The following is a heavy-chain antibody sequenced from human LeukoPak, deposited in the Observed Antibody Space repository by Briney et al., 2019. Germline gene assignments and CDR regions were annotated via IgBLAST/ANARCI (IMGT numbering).Heavy chain of an antibody. J-gene: IGHJ3*02. Sequence: SGPALVKPTQTLTLTCTFSGFSLSTSGMCVSWIRQPPGKALEWLARIDWDDDKYYSTSLKTRLTISKDTSKNQVVLTMTNMDPVDTATYYCARIRGNRFLECQGEAFDIWGQGTMVTVSS. CDR3: ARIRGNRFLECQGEAFDI. D-gene: IGHD3-3*01. CDR1: GFSLSTSGMC. V-gene: IGHV2-70*11. CDR2: IDWDDDK.